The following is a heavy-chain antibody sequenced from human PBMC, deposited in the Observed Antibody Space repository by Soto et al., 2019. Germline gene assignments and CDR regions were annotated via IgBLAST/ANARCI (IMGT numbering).Heavy chain of an antibody. J-gene: IGHJ5*02. CDR2: IYHSGST. Sequence: QVQLQESGPGLVKPSGTLSLTCAVSSGSISSSNWWSWVRQPPGKGLEWIGEIYHSGSTNYNPSLKSRVTISVDKSKNQFSLKLSSVTAADTAVYYWARGAKYCSGGSCPGRWFDPWGQGTLVTVSS. CDR1: SGSISSSNW. CDR3: ARGAKYCSGGSCPGRWFDP. V-gene: IGHV4-4*02. D-gene: IGHD2-15*01.